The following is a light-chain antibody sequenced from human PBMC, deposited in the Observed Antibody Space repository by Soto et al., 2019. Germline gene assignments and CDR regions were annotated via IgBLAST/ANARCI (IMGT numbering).Light chain of an antibody. CDR2: DAS. J-gene: IGKJ1*01. Sequence: DIQMTQSPSTLSASVGDRVTITCRASQSITGWLAWFQQKPGKAPKVLIYDASSLHSGVPSRFSGSGSGTEFTLTISSLRPDDFATYYCQQYNGYSPTFGQGTKVDIK. CDR1: QSITGW. CDR3: QQYNGYSPT. V-gene: IGKV1-5*01.